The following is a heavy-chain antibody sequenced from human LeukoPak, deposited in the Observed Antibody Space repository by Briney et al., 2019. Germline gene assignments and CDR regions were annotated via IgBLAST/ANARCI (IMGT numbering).Heavy chain of an antibody. V-gene: IGHV4-34*01. J-gene: IGHJ3*02. CDR2: INHSGST. CDR3: AGTNSGNPEI. D-gene: IGHD1-26*01. Sequence: SETLSLTCAVYGGSFSGYYWSWIRQPPGKGLEWIGEINHSGSTNYNPSLKSRVTISVDTSKNQFSLQLNSVTPEDTAVYYCAGTNSGNPEIWGQGTMVTVSS. CDR1: GGSFSGYY.